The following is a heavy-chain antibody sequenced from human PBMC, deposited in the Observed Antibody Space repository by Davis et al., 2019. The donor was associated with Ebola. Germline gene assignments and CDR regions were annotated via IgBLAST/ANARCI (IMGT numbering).Heavy chain of an antibody. CDR1: GFTFSAYW. V-gene: IGHV3-23*01. J-gene: IGHJ4*02. Sequence: GESLKISCAASGFTFSAYWMHWVRQAPGKGLEWVSSVSGSGGSTYYADSVKGRFTISRDNSKNTLYLQVNSLRAEDTAVYYCASRRYCPSPICSIAGVFDSWGQGTLVTVSS. CDR3: ASRRYCPSPICSIAGVFDS. D-gene: IGHD2-2*01. CDR2: VSGSGGST.